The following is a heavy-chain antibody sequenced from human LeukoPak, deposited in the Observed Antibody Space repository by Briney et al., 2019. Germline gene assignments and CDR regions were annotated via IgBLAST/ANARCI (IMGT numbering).Heavy chain of an antibody. CDR2: ISPDGSSA. Sequence: GGSLRLSCAASGFSFSSYWMHWVRQAPGKGLVLVARISPDGSSALSADSVRGRFTISRDNADNTLYLQLNSLRAEDTAVYYCARVSFCPRCHFDYWGQGTLVTVSS. CDR3: ARVSFCPRCHFDY. CDR1: GFSFSSYW. V-gene: IGHV3-74*03. J-gene: IGHJ4*02. D-gene: IGHD2/OR15-2a*01.